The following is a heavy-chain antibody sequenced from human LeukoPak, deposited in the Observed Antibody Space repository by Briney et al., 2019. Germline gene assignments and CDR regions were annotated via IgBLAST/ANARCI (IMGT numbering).Heavy chain of an antibody. Sequence: SETLSLTCTVSGGSISSSSYYWGWIRQPPGKGLEWIGSIYYSGSTYYNPSLKSRVTISVDTSKNRFSLKLSSVTAADTAVYYCAVKGGIAAAGNNWFDPWGQGTLVTVSS. V-gene: IGHV4-39*07. CDR1: GGSISSSSYY. D-gene: IGHD6-13*01. CDR3: AVKGGIAAAGNNWFDP. J-gene: IGHJ5*02. CDR2: IYYSGST.